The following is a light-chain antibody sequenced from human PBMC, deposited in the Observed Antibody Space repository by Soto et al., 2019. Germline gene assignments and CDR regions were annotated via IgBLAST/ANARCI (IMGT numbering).Light chain of an antibody. CDR2: GAS. V-gene: IGKV3-20*01. Sequence: EIVLTQSPGTLSLSPGERATLSCRASQRVSSSYLAWYQQKPGQAPRLLIYGASSRATGIPDRFSGSGSGKDFTLTISRLEPEDFAVYYCQQYGSSPPYTFGQGTKQEIK. CDR3: QQYGSSPPYT. CDR1: QRVSSSY. J-gene: IGKJ2*01.